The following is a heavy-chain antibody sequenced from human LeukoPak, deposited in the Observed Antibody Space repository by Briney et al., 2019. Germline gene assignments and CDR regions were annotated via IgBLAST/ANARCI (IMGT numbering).Heavy chain of an antibody. CDR2: ISYDGSNK. CDR3: ARSYGSYYFDY. J-gene: IGHJ4*02. Sequence: GGSLRLSCAASGLTFSSYGMHWVRQAPGKGLEWVAVISYDGSNKYYADSVKGRFTISRDNSKNTLYLQMNSLRAEDTAVYYCARSYGSYYFDYWGQGTLVTVSS. D-gene: IGHD1-26*01. V-gene: IGHV3-30*03. CDR1: GLTFSSYG.